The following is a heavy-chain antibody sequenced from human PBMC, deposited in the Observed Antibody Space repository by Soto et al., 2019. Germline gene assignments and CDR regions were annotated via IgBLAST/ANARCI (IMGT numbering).Heavy chain of an antibody. Sequence: QVQLVQSGAEVKKPGSSVKVSCKASGGSFSSYAISWVRQAPGQGLEWMGGSIPIVGTGNYAQNFQGRVTIPADESTSTAYMERSSLRSEETDMNYCARALRAAGRPGVDVWGQATTVTVS. CDR1: GGSFSSYA. CDR3: ARALRAAGRPGVDV. CDR2: SIPIVGTG. V-gene: IGHV1-69*01. J-gene: IGHJ6*02. D-gene: IGHD6-13*01.